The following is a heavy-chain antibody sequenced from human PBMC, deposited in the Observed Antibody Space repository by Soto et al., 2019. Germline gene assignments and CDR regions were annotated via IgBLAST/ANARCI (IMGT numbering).Heavy chain of an antibody. CDR1: GFMFSSYR. J-gene: IGHJ4*02. CDR3: ARDLTTYGSPHFDY. Sequence: EVQLVESGGGLVKRGGSLRLSCAASGFMFSSYRMNWVRQAPGKGLEWVSSINSGDTYRYYADSVQGRFTISRNNARNSLYLEMNSLGVEDTAVYYCARDLTTYGSPHFDYWGQGILVTVFS. D-gene: IGHD3-10*01. CDR2: INSGDTYR. V-gene: IGHV3-21*06.